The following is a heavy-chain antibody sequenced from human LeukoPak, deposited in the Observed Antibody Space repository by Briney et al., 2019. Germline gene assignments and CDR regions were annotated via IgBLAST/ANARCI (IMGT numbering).Heavy chain of an antibody. Sequence: PSETLSLTCTVSGGSISSYYWSWIRQPPGKGLEWIGHIYYSGSTNYNPSLKSRVTISVDTSKNQFSLKLSSVTAADTAVYYCARRVPRYWYFDLWGRGTLVTVSS. CDR2: IYYSGST. CDR1: GGSISSYY. J-gene: IGHJ2*01. CDR3: ARRVPRYWYFDL. V-gene: IGHV4-59*08.